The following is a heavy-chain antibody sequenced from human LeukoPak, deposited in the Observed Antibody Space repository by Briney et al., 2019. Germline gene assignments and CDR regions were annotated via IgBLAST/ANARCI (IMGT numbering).Heavy chain of an antibody. D-gene: IGHD6-19*01. CDR3: ARDQGIAVADTFDY. V-gene: IGHV3-21*01. CDR1: GFTFSSYS. J-gene: IGHJ4*02. Sequence: PGRSLRLSCAASGFTFSSYSMNWVRQAPGKGLEWVSSISSSSAYIYYADSMKGRFTISRDNAKNLLFLQMNSLRAEDTAVYYCARDQGIAVADTFDYWGQGTLVTVSS. CDR2: ISSSSAYI.